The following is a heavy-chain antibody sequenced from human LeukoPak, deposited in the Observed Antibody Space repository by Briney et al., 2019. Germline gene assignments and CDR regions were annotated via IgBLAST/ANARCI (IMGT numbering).Heavy chain of an antibody. CDR1: GGSISSGGYY. J-gene: IGHJ4*02. CDR2: IYYSGST. CDR3: ARLPSSRGDYGDY. Sequence: SQTLSLTCTVSGGSISSGGYYWNWIRQHPGKGLEWIGYIYYSGSTYYNPSLKSRVTISVDTSKNQFSLKLSSVTAADTAVYYCARLPSSRGDYGDYWGQGTLVTVSS. V-gene: IGHV4-31*03. D-gene: IGHD2-15*01.